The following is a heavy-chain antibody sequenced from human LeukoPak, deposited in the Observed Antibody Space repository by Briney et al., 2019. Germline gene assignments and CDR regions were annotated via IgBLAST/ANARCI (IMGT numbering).Heavy chain of an antibody. CDR2: ISSSSSYI. D-gene: IGHD3-16*02. Sequence: GSLRLSCAASGFTFSSYGMNWVRQAPGKGLEWVSSISSSSSYIYYADSVKGRFTISRDNAKNSLYLQMNSLRAEDTAVYYCARDKGLRLGELSFGYNWFDPWGQGTLVTVSS. J-gene: IGHJ5*02. CDR3: ARDKGLRLGELSFGYNWFDP. V-gene: IGHV3-21*01. CDR1: GFTFSSYG.